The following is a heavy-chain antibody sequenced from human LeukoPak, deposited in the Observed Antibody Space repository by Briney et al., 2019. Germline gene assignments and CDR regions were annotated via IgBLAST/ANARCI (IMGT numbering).Heavy chain of an antibody. CDR1: GFTFSSSA. V-gene: IGHV3-30*18. J-gene: IGHJ6*02. CDR3: AKGPRGSSWYQSPDYNGMDV. D-gene: IGHD6-13*01. Sequence: AGRSLTLSCAASGFTFSSSAMHWVRQAPGKGLEWVAVVFSDGTYKYYADSVKGRFTISRDNSKNTLYLQMNSLRAEDTAVYYCAKGPRGSSWYQSPDYNGMDVWGQGTTVTVSS. CDR2: VFSDGTYK.